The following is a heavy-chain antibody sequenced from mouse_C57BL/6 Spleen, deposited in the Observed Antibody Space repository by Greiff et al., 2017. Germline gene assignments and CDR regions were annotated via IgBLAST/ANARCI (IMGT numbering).Heavy chain of an antibody. CDR1: GYTFTDYE. Sequence: QVHVQQSGAELVRPGASVTLSCKASGYTFTDYEMHWVKQTPGHGLEWIGTIDPAHGGTAYNQKFKGKAILTADKSSSTAYMELRSLTSEDSAVYNCTRRLDSSTFFADWGKGTMVTVSA. D-gene: IGHD3-2*02. V-gene: IGHV1-15*01. CDR2: IDPAHGGT. CDR3: TRRLDSSTFFAD. J-gene: IGHJ3*01.